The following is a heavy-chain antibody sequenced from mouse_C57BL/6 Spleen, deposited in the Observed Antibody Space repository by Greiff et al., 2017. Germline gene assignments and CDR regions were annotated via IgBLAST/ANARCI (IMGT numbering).Heavy chain of an antibody. Sequence: EVKLVESGGDLVKPGGSLKLSCAASGFTFSSYGMSWVRQTPDKRLEWVATISSGGSYTYYPDSVKGRFTISRDNAKNTLYLQMSSLKSEDTAMYYCARLITTVVVDYWGQGTTLTVSS. D-gene: IGHD1-1*01. CDR1: GFTFSSYG. V-gene: IGHV5-6*01. J-gene: IGHJ2*01. CDR3: ARLITTVVVDY. CDR2: ISSGGSYT.